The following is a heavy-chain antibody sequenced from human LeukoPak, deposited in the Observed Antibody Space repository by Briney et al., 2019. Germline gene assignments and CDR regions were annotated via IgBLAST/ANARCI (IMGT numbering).Heavy chain of an antibody. CDR2: ISISGDTT. D-gene: IGHD4-17*01. CDR3: ANEIRPNDY. V-gene: IGHV3-23*01. J-gene: IGHJ4*02. CDR1: GFTFSSHA. Sequence: GGSLRLSCGASGFTFSSHAMTWVRQAPGKGLEWVSAISISGDTTYYADAVKGRFTISRDNSKSTVYLQMNSLRAEDTAVYYCANEIRPNDYWGQGTLVTVSS.